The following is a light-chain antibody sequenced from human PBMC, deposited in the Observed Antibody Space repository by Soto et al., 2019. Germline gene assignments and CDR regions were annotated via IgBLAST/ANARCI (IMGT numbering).Light chain of an antibody. CDR3: QQYNNWPPLT. Sequence: IVMTQSPDTLSVSPGARATLSCRASQSISRNFACYQQKVVQAPRLLIYDASTRATGTPARFSGSGSGTDFTLTISSLQSEDFAIYYCQQYNNWPPLTFGGGTKVEI. J-gene: IGKJ4*01. CDR2: DAS. V-gene: IGKV3-15*01. CDR1: QSISRN.